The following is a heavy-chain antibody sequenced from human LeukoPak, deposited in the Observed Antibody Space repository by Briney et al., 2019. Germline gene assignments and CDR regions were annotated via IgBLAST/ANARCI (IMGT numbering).Heavy chain of an antibody. CDR2: ISGSGNGFSI. J-gene: IGHJ4*02. Sequence: PGGSLRLSCSASGFVFTIYTMYWVRQAPGKGPEYVSTISGSGNGFSIYYADSVKGRFTISRDDSKSILYLQMNGLRSEDTAVYYCARDRTDYGDYWPIDYWGQGTLVTVSS. V-gene: IGHV3-64*04. CDR1: GFVFTIYT. CDR3: ARDRTDYGDYWPIDY. D-gene: IGHD4-17*01.